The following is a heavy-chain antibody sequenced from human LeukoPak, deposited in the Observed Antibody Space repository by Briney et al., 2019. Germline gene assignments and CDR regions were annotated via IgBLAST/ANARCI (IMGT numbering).Heavy chain of an antibody. J-gene: IGHJ4*02. CDR1: GFTFSSYS. V-gene: IGHV3-21*01. CDR3: ARDPVPGIAAAGTH. CDR2: ISSSSSYI. D-gene: IGHD6-13*01. Sequence: GGSLRLSCAASGFTFSSYSMNWVRQAPGKGLEWVSSISSSSSYIYYADSVKGRFTISRDNAKNSLYLQMNSLRAEDTAEYYCARDPVPGIAAAGTHWGQGTLVTVSS.